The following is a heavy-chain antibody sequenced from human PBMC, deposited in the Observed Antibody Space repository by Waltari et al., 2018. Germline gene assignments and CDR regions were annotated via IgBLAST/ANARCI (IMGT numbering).Heavy chain of an antibody. CDR2: IYWDDDK. V-gene: IGHV2-5*02. D-gene: IGHD3-16*02. CDR1: GFSLSTSGVG. Sequence: QITLKESGPTLVKPTQTLTLTCTFSGFSLSTSGVGVGWIRQPPGTALEWLALIYWDDDKRYSPSLKSRLTITKDTSKNQVVLTMTNMDPVDTATYYCAHRRFPYDYVWGSYRYPYYFDYWGQGTLVTVSS. J-gene: IGHJ4*02. CDR3: AHRRFPYDYVWGSYRYPYYFDY.